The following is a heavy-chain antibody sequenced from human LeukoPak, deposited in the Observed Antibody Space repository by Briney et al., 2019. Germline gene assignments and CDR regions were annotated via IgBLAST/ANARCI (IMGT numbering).Heavy chain of an antibody. CDR2: INSDGSST. CDR1: GFTFSSYW. V-gene: IGHV3-74*01. J-gene: IGHJ3*02. CDR3: AREFRVLPDM. Sequence: GGSLRLSCAASGFTFSSYWMHWVRQAPGKGLVWVSRINSDGSSTNYADSVKGRFTTSRDNAKNTLHLQMNSLRAEDTAVYYCAREFRVLPDMWGQGTMVTVSS. D-gene: IGHD3-10*01.